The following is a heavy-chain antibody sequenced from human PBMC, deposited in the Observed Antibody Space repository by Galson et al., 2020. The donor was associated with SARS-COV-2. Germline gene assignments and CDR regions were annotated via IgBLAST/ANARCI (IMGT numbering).Heavy chain of an antibody. CDR2: IRSKANSHAT. D-gene: IGHD6-19*01. J-gene: IGHJ4*02. Sequence: GGSLRLYCAASGFIFSDSAMHWVRQASGKGLEWVGRIRSKANSHATSYAASVKGRFIISRDDSKNTAFLQMNSLETEDTAVYYCTTRLAVDETGGYFDYWSQGTLVNVSS. V-gene: IGHV3-73*01. CDR3: TTRLAVDETGGYFDY. CDR1: GFIFSDSA.